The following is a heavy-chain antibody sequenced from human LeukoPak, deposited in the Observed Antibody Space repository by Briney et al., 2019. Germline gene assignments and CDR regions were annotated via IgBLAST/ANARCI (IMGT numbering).Heavy chain of an antibody. CDR2: IQYDGSKK. D-gene: IGHD2-8*01. CDR3: ARGMVYAMGVGY. Sequence: GGSLRLSCVASGFTFSSNGMHWVRQAPGKGLEWVTFIQYDGSKKYYADSVKGRFTISRDNSKNTLYLEMNSLRAEDTAVYYCARGMVYAMGVGYWGQGTLVTVSS. CDR1: GFTFSSNG. V-gene: IGHV3-30*02. J-gene: IGHJ4*02.